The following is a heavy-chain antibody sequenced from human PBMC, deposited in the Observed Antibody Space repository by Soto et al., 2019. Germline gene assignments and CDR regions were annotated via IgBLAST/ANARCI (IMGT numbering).Heavy chain of an antibody. CDR2: IIPIFGTA. Sequence: SVKVSCKASGGTFSSYAISWVRQAPGQGLEWMGGIIPIFGTANYAQKFQGRVTITADESTSTAYMELSSLRSEDTAVYYCAGVNLAYCGGDCYLIGYYYYGMDVWGQGTTVTVSS. D-gene: IGHD2-21*02. V-gene: IGHV1-69*13. CDR3: AGVNLAYCGGDCYLIGYYYYGMDV. J-gene: IGHJ6*02. CDR1: GGTFSSYA.